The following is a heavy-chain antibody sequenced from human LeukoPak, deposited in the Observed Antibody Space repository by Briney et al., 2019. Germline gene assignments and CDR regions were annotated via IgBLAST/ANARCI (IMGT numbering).Heavy chain of an antibody. Sequence: SETLSLTCTVSGGSISSSSYYWGWIRQPPGKGLEWIGSIYYSGSTYYNPSLKSRVTISVDTSKNQFSLRLNSVTAADTAVYYCARRGDYYYYYMDVWDKGTTVTISS. CDR3: ARRGDYYYYYMDV. CDR1: GGSISSSSYY. V-gene: IGHV4-39*01. CDR2: IYYSGST. J-gene: IGHJ6*03.